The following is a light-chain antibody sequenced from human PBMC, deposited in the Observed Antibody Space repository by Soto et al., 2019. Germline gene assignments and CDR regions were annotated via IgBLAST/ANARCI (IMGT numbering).Light chain of an antibody. V-gene: IGKV3-20*01. CDR1: QTVRNNY. CDR2: GAS. Sequence: EIVLTQSPSTLSLSPGDRAALSCRASQTVRNNYIAWYQQKPRQAPKLLIYGASSRATDIPGRFSGSGSGRGFAISSSGRGPDGAGVYYCHHWPGTLRYTIGDGKKLETK. CDR3: HHWPGTLRYT. J-gene: IGKJ2*01.